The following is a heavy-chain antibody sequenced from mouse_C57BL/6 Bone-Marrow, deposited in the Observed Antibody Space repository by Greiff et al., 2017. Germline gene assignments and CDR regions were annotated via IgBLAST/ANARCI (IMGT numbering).Heavy chain of an antibody. J-gene: IGHJ2*01. CDR2: IGTGGGP. CDR3: ARGGAWDY. Sequence: VKLMESGPGLVAPSQSLSITCTVSGFSLTSYAISWVRQPPGKGLEWLGVIGTGGGPNYNSDRKSRLSISKVNHKSQVFLKMNSLQTDDTARYYCARGGAWDYGGQGTTLTVSS. V-gene: IGHV2-9-1*01. CDR1: GFSLTSYA.